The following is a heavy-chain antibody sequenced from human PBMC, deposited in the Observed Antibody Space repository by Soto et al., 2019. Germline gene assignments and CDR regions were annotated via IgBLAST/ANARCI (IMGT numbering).Heavy chain of an antibody. J-gene: IGHJ4*02. Sequence: GESLTISCRGSGCNFAGYWIAWVRQMPGKGLELMGIIYPSDSDTRYRPSFQGQVTISADKSISSAYLQWSSLRASDTAMYYCARGGVSTRTFDYWGQGTPVTVPS. CDR1: GCNFAGYW. CDR2: IYPSDSDT. CDR3: ARGGVSTRTFDY. V-gene: IGHV5-51*01. D-gene: IGHD3-3*01.